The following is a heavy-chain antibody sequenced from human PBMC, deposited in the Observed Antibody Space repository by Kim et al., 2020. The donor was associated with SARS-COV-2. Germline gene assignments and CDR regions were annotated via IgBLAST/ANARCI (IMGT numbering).Heavy chain of an antibody. J-gene: IGHJ5*02. CDR1: GGSFSGYY. V-gene: IGHV4-34*01. Sequence: SETLSLTCAVYGGSFSGYYWSWIRQPPGKGLEWIGEINHSGSTNYNPSLKSRVTISVDTSKNQFSLKLSSVTAADTAVYYCARGRRGSGSFSWPHRPSFDPWGQGTLVTVSS. CDR2: INHSGST. D-gene: IGHD3-10*01. CDR3: ARGRRGSGSFSWPHRPSFDP.